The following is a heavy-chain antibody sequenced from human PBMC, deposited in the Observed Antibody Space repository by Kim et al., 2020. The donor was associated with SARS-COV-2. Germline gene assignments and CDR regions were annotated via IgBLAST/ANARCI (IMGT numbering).Heavy chain of an antibody. Sequence: YNPSLKSRVTISIDTSKNQFSLKLSSVTAADTAVYYCAKTYSSSWLLFDYWGQGTLVTVSS. J-gene: IGHJ4*02. V-gene: IGHV4-59*01. CDR3: AKTYSSSWLLFDY. D-gene: IGHD6-13*01.